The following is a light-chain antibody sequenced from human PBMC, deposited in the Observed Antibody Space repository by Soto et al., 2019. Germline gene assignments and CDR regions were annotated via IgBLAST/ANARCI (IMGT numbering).Light chain of an antibody. V-gene: IGKV1-12*01. CDR2: AAS. J-gene: IGKJ4*01. CDR1: QDISKC. CDR3: QQADSIPLT. Sequence: DIQMTQSPSFVSASVGDRVTITCRASQDISKCLAWYQQKPGRAPKILIFAASTLQRGVPSRFSGSGSGTDFTLTISSLQPEDSATYYCQQADSIPLTFGGGTKVDFK.